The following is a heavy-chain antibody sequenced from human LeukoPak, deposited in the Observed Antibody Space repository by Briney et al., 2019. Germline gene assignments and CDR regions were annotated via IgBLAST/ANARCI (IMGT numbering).Heavy chain of an antibody. CDR2: ISGSGGST. D-gene: IGHD5-24*01. J-gene: IGHJ4*02. Sequence: GGSLRLSCAASGFTFSSYAMSWVRQAPGKGLEWVSAISGSGGSTYYADSVKGRFTISRDNSKNMLYLQMNSLRAEDTAVYYCAKDRRGMATISITPPFDYWGQGTLVTVSS. CDR1: GFTFSSYA. CDR3: AKDRRGMATISITPPFDY. V-gene: IGHV3-23*01.